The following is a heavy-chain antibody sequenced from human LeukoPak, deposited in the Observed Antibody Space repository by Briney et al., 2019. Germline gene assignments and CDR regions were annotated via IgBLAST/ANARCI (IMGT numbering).Heavy chain of an antibody. CDR3: ARGRRGWYPGYFDY. CDR1: GGSFSGYY. CDR2: INHSGST. V-gene: IGHV4-34*01. J-gene: IGHJ4*02. D-gene: IGHD6-19*01. Sequence: SETLSLTCAVYGGSFSGYYWSWIRQPPGKGLEWIGEINHSGSTNYNPSLKSRVTISVDTSKNQFSLKLSSVTAADTAVYYCARGRRGWYPGYFDYWGQGTLVTVSS.